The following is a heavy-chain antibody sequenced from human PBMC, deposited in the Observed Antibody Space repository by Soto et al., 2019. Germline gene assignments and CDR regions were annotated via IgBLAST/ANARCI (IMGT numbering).Heavy chain of an antibody. CDR1: GYTFSGYS. D-gene: IGHD2-21*01. CDR2: IGGYNGNT. V-gene: IGHV1-18*04. J-gene: IGHJ6*01. CDR3: ARDVSCGGAPECPDMHV. Sequence: ASVKVSCKASGYTFSGYSITWVRQAPGQGLEWMGRIGGYNGNTNYARTLRGRLTLTTDTSTSTAYMELRSLTSDDTAVYYCARDVSCGGAPECPDMHVSGPGATVTVSS.